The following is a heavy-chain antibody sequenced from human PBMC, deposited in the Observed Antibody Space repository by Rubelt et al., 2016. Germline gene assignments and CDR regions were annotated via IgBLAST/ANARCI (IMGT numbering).Heavy chain of an antibody. Sequence: QVQLQESGPGLVKPSETLSLACTVSGDSSTAYSWSWIRQPPGKGLEWIGYIYPSGTTNYSPSLKSRVTMSVDTSKNQFSLRLTAATAADTAIYFCARHTSESSSAAFDNWGQGILVTVSS. CDR3: ARHTSESSSAAFDN. V-gene: IGHV4-59*08. CDR2: IYPSGTT. J-gene: IGHJ4*02. D-gene: IGHD2/OR15-2a*01. CDR1: GDSSTAYS.